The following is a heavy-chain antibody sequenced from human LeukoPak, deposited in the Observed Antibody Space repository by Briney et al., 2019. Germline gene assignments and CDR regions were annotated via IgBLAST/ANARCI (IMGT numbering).Heavy chain of an antibody. CDR1: GGTFSSYT. Sequence: KVSCKASGGTFSSYTISWVRQAPGQGLEWMGRIIPILGIANYAQKSQGRVTITADKSTSTAYMELSSLRSEDTAVYYCARSLQYYDIPSYYFDYWGQGTLVTVSS. D-gene: IGHD3-9*01. J-gene: IGHJ4*02. CDR2: IIPILGIA. CDR3: ARSLQYYDIPSYYFDY. V-gene: IGHV1-69*02.